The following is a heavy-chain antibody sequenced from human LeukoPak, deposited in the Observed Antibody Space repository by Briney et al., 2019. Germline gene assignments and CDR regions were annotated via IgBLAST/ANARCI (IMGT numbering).Heavy chain of an antibody. CDR3: ARVIPPGYCSSTSCYRDYYYYYYGMDV. J-gene: IGHJ6*02. CDR1: GGTFSSYA. CDR2: IIPILGMA. Sequence: GASVKVSCKASGGTFSSYAISWVRQAPGQGLEWMGRIIPILGMANYAQKFQGRVTITADKSTSTAYMELSSLRSEDTAVYYCARVIPPGYCSSTSCYRDYYYYYYGMDVWGQGTTVTVSS. D-gene: IGHD2-2*02. V-gene: IGHV1-69*04.